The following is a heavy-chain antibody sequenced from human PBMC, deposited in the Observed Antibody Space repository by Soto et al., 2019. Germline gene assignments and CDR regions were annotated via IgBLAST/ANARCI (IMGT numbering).Heavy chain of an antibody. CDR3: AKDLTAHQSYGIDV. J-gene: IGHJ6*02. D-gene: IGHD2-2*01. V-gene: IGHV3-30*18. CDR2: ISYDGSNK. CDR1: GFTFSSYG. Sequence: QVQLVESGGGVVQPGRSLRLSCAASGFTFSSYGMHWVRQAPGKGLESVAVISYDGSNKYYADSVKGRFTISRDNSKNTLYLQVNSLRAEDTAVYYCAKDLTAHQSYGIDVWGQGTTVSVSS.